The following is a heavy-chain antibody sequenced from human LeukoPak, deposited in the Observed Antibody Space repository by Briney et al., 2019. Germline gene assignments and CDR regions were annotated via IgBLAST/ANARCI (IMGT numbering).Heavy chain of an antibody. Sequence: GRSLRLSCAASGFTFDDYAMHWVRQAPGKGLEWVSGISWNSGSIGYADSVKGRFTISRDNAKNSLYLQMNSLRAEDMALYYCAKDKFVGDCSGGSCYSYFDYWGQGTLVTVSS. D-gene: IGHD2-15*01. J-gene: IGHJ4*02. CDR1: GFTFDDYA. CDR2: ISWNSGSI. CDR3: AKDKFVGDCSGGSCYSYFDY. V-gene: IGHV3-9*03.